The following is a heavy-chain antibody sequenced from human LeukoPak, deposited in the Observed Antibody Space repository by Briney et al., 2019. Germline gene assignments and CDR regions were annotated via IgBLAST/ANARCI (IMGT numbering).Heavy chain of an antibody. CDR1: GFTFSSYA. CDR3: ARGPDIVVVPAAMGGDY. D-gene: IGHD2-2*01. Sequence: GGSLRLSCAASGFTFSSYAMHWVRQAPGKGLEWVAVISYDGSNKYYADSVKGRFTISRDNAKNSLYLQMNSLRAEDTAVYYCARGPDIVVVPAAMGGDYWGQGTLVPSPQ. CDR2: ISYDGSNK. J-gene: IGHJ4*02. V-gene: IGHV3-30-3*01.